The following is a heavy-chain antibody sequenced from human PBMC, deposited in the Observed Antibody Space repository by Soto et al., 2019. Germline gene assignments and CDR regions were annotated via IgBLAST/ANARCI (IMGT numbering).Heavy chain of an antibody. J-gene: IGHJ5*01. CDR1: GFTFSSYA. CDR2: ISGSGATT. V-gene: IGHV3-23*01. D-gene: IGHD2-15*01. Sequence: PGGSLRLSCAASGFTFSSYAMSWVRQAPGKRLEWLSLISGSGATTYYAASVKGRFIVSRDKSKNTVYLQMNSLRADDTALYYCTKSSVHCSGGSCFDFWGQGTLVTVSS. CDR3: TKSSVHCSGGSCFDF.